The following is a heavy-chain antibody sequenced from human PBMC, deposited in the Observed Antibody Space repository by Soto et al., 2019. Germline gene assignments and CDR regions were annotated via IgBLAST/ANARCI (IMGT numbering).Heavy chain of an antibody. Sequence: GSLRLSCAASGFTFSSYAMSWVRQAPGKGLEWVSAISGSGTYIYYADSVEGRFTISRDNAKNSLYLQMNSLRAEDTAVYYCARVVYFDNSGYNYWGQGTLVTVSS. CDR3: ARVVYFDNSGYNY. D-gene: IGHD3-22*01. V-gene: IGHV3-21*01. CDR2: ISGSGTYI. J-gene: IGHJ4*02. CDR1: GFTFSSYA.